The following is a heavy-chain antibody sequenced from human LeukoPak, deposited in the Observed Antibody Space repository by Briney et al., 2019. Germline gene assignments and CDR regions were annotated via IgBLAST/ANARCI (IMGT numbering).Heavy chain of an antibody. CDR3: VRDRPHNCFDP. J-gene: IGHJ5*02. V-gene: IGHV3-30*07. Sequence: GGSLRLSCAASGFTFSLYPMHWVCQAPGKGLEWVAVISNGGSDKYYAESVKGRFTISRDNAKNTLYLQMNSLRVEDTAVYYCVRDRPHNCFDPWGQGTLVTVSS. CDR2: ISNGGSDK. CDR1: GFTFSLYP. D-gene: IGHD6-6*01.